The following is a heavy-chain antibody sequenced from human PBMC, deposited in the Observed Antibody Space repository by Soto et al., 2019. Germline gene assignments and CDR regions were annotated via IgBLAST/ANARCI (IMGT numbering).Heavy chain of an antibody. D-gene: IGHD3-3*01. CDR1: GYTFTSYG. V-gene: IGHV1-18*04. Sequence: SVKVSCKASGYTFTSYGISWVRQAPGQGLEWMGWISAYNGNTNYAQKLQGRVTMTTDTSTSTAYMELRSLRSDDTAVYYCARGITIFGVVTLDYYYYGMDVWGQGTTVTVSS. CDR3: ARGITIFGVVTLDYYYYGMDV. J-gene: IGHJ6*02. CDR2: ISAYNGNT.